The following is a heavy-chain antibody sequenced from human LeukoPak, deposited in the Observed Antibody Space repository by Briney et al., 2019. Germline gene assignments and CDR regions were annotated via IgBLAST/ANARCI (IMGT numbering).Heavy chain of an antibody. CDR1: GFSVSTDH. CDR3: ARVWELSYDY. CDR2: IYNDGST. J-gene: IGHJ4*02. D-gene: IGHD3-16*02. Sequence: GGSLRLSCAASGFSVSTDHMSWVRQAPGKGLEWVSVIYNDGSTYYADAVKGRFTISRDNSKNTVDLLVNSLRAEDTAVYYCARVWELSYDYWGQGTLVTVSS. V-gene: IGHV3-53*01.